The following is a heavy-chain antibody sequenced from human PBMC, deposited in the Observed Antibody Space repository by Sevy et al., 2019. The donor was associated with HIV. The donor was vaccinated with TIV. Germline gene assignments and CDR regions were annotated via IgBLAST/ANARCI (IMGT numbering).Heavy chain of an antibody. J-gene: IGHJ4*02. V-gene: IGHV3-7*01. Sequence: RGSLRLSCGASGFTFSTYWMSWVRQAPGKGLEWVANINQDGSQKYYVDSVKGRFTISKDNAKNSLYLQMSSLRAEDTAVYYCAREFDGGPDYWGQGTLVTVSS. D-gene: IGHD3-9*01. CDR3: AREFDGGPDY. CDR2: INQDGSQK. CDR1: GFTFSTYW.